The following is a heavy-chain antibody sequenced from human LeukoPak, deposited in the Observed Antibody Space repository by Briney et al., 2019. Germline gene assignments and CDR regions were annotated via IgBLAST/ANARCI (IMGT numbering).Heavy chain of an antibody. V-gene: IGHV3-21*01. Sequence: EPGGSLRLSCAASGFTFSSYSMNWVRQAPGKGLEWVSSISSSSSYIYYADSVKGRFTISRDNAKNSLYLQMNSLRAEGTAVYYCARDCSSTSGCWGPWGQGTLVTVSS. J-gene: IGHJ5*02. CDR1: GFTFSSYS. CDR2: ISSSSSYI. D-gene: IGHD2-2*01. CDR3: ARDCSSTSGCWGP.